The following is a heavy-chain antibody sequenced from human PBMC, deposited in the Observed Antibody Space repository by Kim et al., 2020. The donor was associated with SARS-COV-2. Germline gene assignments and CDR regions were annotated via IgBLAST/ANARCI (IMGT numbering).Heavy chain of an antibody. D-gene: IGHD1-1*01. J-gene: IGHJ4*02. Sequence: YYNPALQSRVSICVDTTKTQFSLKLSSVTAADTAVYYCVGGYSWNDADYWGQGTLVTVSS. V-gene: IGHV4-39*01. CDR3: VGGYSWNDADY.